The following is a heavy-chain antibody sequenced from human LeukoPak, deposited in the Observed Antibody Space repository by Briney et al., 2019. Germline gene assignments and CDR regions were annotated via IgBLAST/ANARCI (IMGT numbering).Heavy chain of an antibody. Sequence: PGGSLRLSCAAPGFTFSNYGMHRVRQAPGKGLEWVALIWYDGSNKYYTDSVKGRLTISRDNSKDTLFLQMNSLRAEDTAVYYCAREGPRGNSQFDYWGQGTLVTVST. V-gene: IGHV3-33*01. CDR2: IWYDGSNK. CDR1: GFTFSNYG. CDR3: AREGPRGNSQFDY. J-gene: IGHJ4*02. D-gene: IGHD2/OR15-2a*01.